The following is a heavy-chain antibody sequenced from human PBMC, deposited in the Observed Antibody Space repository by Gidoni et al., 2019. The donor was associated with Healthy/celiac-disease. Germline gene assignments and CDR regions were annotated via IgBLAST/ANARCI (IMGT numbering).Heavy chain of an antibody. CDR2: ISWNSGSI. V-gene: IGHV3-9*01. CDR3: AKDMGMVRENLFDY. D-gene: IGHD3-10*01. J-gene: IGHJ4*02. CDR1: GFTFDDYA. Sequence: EVQLVESGGGLVQPGRSLRLSCAASGFTFDDYAMHWVRQAPGKGLEWVSGISWNSGSIGYADSVKGRFTISRDNAKNSLYLQMNSLRAEDTALYYCAKDMGMVRENLFDYWGQGTLVTVSS.